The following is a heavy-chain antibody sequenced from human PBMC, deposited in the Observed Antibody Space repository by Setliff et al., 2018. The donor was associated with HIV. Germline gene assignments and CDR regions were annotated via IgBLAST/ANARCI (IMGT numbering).Heavy chain of an antibody. Sequence: SETLSLTCTVSGGSISNNSYYWGWVRQPPEKGLELIGNLFYNGNTYYNPSLKSRVTISVDTSKNQFSLKLSSVTAADTAIYFCARQFRYPNRAVAGVDYWGQGTLVTVSS. J-gene: IGHJ4*02. CDR3: ARQFRYPNRAVAGVDY. V-gene: IGHV4-39*01. CDR2: LFYNGNT. D-gene: IGHD6-19*01. CDR1: GGSISNNSYY.